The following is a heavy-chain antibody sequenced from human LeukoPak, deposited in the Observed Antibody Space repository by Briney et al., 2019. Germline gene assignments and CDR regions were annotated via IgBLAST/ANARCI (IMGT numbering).Heavy chain of an antibody. CDR2: IYTSGST. Sequence: PSETLSLTCTVSGGSISSGSYYWSWIRQPAGKGLEWIGRIYTSGSTNYNPSLKSRVTISVDTSKNQFSLKLSSVTAADTAVYYCARGSGGYSYGSRHYYYYMDVWGKGTTVTVSS. CDR1: GGSISSGSYY. CDR3: ARGSGGYSYGSRHYYYYMDV. J-gene: IGHJ6*03. V-gene: IGHV4-61*02. D-gene: IGHD5-18*01.